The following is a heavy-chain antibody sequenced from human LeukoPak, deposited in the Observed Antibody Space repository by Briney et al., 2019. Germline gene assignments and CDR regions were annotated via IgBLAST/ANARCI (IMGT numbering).Heavy chain of an antibody. J-gene: IGHJ6*02. CDR3: ARLFRSVAVNEYYYYGMDV. CDR1: GGSISSSSYY. CDR2: IYYSGST. Sequence: SETLSLTCTVSGGSISSSSYYWGWIRQPPGKGLEWIGSIYYSGSTYYNPSLKSRVTISVDTSKNQFSLKLSSVTAADTAVYYCARLFRSVAVNEYYYYGMDVWGQGTTVTVSS. D-gene: IGHD6-19*01. V-gene: IGHV4-39*01.